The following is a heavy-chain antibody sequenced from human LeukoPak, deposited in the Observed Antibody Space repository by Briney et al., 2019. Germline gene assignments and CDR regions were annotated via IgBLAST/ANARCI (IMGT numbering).Heavy chain of an antibody. CDR1: GFTFSSYS. CDR2: ISISSSTI. D-gene: IGHD3-3*01. J-gene: IGHJ4*02. V-gene: IGHV3-48*01. Sequence: PGGSLRLSCAASGFTFSSYSMNWVRQAPGKGLEWVSYISISSSTIYYADSVKGRFAISRDNAKNSLYLQMNRLRAEDTAVYYCARGGYYDFWSGYYTGTFDYWGQGTLVTVSS. CDR3: ARGGYYDFWSGYYTGTFDY.